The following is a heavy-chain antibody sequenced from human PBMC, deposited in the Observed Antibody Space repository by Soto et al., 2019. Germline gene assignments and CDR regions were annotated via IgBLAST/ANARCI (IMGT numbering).Heavy chain of an antibody. CDR3: VKVIYDSGWYGFYFDY. CDR1: GYTFTSYA. J-gene: IGHJ4*02. CDR2: ISRSGDNT. V-gene: IGHV3-64D*08. D-gene: IGHD6-19*01. Sequence: SCKASGYTFTSYAMHWVRQAPGKGMEYLSAISRSGDNTYYADSVKGRFTISRDNSKNTLYFQMTSLRPEDTAVYYCVKVIYDSGWYGFYFDYWGQGTLVTVSS.